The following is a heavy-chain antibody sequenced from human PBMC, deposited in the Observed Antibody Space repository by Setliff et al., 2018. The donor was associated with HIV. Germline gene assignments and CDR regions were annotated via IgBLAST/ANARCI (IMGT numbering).Heavy chain of an antibody. Sequence: SETLSLTCTVSGGSISSGGYYWSWIRQHPGKGLEWIGYIHYSGSTYFNPSLKSRVTISLDTSKNQFSLKVSSVTAADTAVYYCARRQQLWLLYAFDIWGQGTMVTVSS. CDR2: IHYSGST. CDR3: ARRQQLWLLYAFDI. V-gene: IGHV4-31*02. J-gene: IGHJ3*02. CDR1: GGSISSGGYY. D-gene: IGHD5-18*01.